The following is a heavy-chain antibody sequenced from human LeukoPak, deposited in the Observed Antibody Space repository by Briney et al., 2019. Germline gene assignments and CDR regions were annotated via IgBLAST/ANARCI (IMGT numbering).Heavy chain of an antibody. D-gene: IGHD4-17*01. Sequence: SETLSLTCTVSGGSISSYYWSWIRQPPGKGLEWIGYIYYSGSTNYNPSLKSRVTISVDTSKNQFSLKLSSVTAADTAVYYCAREVYGDNYYYYMDVWGKGTTVTVSS. CDR2: IYYSGST. CDR1: GGSISSYY. CDR3: AREVYGDNYYYYMDV. J-gene: IGHJ6*03. V-gene: IGHV4-59*01.